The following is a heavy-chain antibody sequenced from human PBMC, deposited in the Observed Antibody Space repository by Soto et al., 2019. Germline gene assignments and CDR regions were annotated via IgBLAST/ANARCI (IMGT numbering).Heavy chain of an antibody. Sequence: QLQLQESGPGLVKLSETLSLTCTVSGASISSSTIYWGWIRQPPGKGLEWIGTVYYSGSAYYNPSLKSRLTISVDTSKNQFSLKLSSVTAADTALYYCVRHAPYRSGWANRNDYWGQGTLVTVSS. CDR3: VRHAPYRSGWANRNDY. CDR2: VYYSGSA. J-gene: IGHJ4*02. D-gene: IGHD6-19*01. V-gene: IGHV4-39*01. CDR1: GASISSSTIY.